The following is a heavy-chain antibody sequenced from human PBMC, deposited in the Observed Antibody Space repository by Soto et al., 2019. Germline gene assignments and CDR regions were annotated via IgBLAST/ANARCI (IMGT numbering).Heavy chain of an antibody. Sequence: QVQLVQSGAEVKKPGSSVKVSCKTSGDIFSGYSISWVRQAPGQGLEWMGGIIPIFGTTNYAQRFHGRVTITADKSPSTVYMELYSLKSEDTAVYSCARDLGSGYDPGDYWGQGTLVTVSS. CDR1: GDIFSGYS. D-gene: IGHD5-12*01. V-gene: IGHV1-69*14. CDR3: ARDLGSGYDPGDY. J-gene: IGHJ4*02. CDR2: IIPIFGTT.